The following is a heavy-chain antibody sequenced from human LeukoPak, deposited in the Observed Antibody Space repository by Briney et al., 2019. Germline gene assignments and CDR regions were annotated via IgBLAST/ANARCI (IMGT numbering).Heavy chain of an antibody. Sequence: GGSLRPSCAASGFTFSSYSMNWVRQAPGKGLEWVSSISSSSSYIYYADSVKGRFTISRDNAKNSLYLQMNSLRAEDTAVYYCARVQGALLWFGELGTDAFDIWGQGTMVTVSS. CDR1: GFTFSSYS. D-gene: IGHD3-10*01. V-gene: IGHV3-21*01. J-gene: IGHJ3*02. CDR2: ISSSSSYI. CDR3: ARVQGALLWFGELGTDAFDI.